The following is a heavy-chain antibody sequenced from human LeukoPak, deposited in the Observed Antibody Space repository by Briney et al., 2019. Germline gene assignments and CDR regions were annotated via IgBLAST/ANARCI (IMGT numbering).Heavy chain of an antibody. CDR3: ARVIRSGNYYFDY. CDR1: RFTVSLSY. CDR2: IHSAGST. Sequence: GQSLTLSCPVSRFTVSLSYMSWVRQLAGGGMEWVSMIHSAGSTYYADSVRGRFTISRDNSKATLFLQMNSLKADDTAVYFCARVIRSGNYYFDYWGQGTLVTVSS. J-gene: IGHJ4*02. D-gene: IGHD6-25*01. V-gene: IGHV3-53*01.